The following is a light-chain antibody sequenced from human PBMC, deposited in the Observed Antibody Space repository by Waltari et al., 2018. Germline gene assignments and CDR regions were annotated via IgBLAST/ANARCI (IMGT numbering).Light chain of an antibody. CDR2: EVN. V-gene: IGLV2-11*01. J-gene: IGLJ2*01. CDR1: SSDVGGYNY. Sequence: QSALTQPRSVSGSPGQSVTISCTGTSSDVGGYNYVSWYQQHPGKAPKIIIYEVNKRPPGVPGRFSGSKSGNTASLTLSWLQAEDEACYYCCSYAGSYTFVFGGGTKLTVL. CDR3: CSYAGSYTFV.